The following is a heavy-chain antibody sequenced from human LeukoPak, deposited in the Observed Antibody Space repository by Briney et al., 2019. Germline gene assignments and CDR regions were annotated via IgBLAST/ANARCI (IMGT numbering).Heavy chain of an antibody. CDR3: ARHRGYRFYYDSSGSAFDI. CDR1: GGSISSSNYY. V-gene: IGHV4-39*01. CDR2: INHSGST. J-gene: IGHJ3*02. D-gene: IGHD3-22*01. Sequence: PSETLSLTCTVSGGSISSSNYYWSWIRQPPGKGLEWIGEINHSGSTNYNPSLKSRVTISVDTSKNQFSLKLSSVTAADTAVYYCARHRGYRFYYDSSGSAFDIWGQGTMVTVSS.